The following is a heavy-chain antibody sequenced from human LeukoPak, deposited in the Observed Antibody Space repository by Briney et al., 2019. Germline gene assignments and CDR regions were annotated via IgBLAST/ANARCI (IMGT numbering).Heavy chain of an antibody. D-gene: IGHD5-24*01. CDR3: ARVEMATIVPDY. V-gene: IGHV4-39*01. CDR2: IYFSGST. CDR1: GGSISSSSHY. Sequence: SSETLSLTCTVSGGSISSSSHYCGWIRQPPGKGLEWIGRIYFSGSTSYNPTLESRVTISVDTSKNQFSLKLSSVTAADTAVYYCARVEMATIVPDYWGQGTLVTVSS. J-gene: IGHJ4*02.